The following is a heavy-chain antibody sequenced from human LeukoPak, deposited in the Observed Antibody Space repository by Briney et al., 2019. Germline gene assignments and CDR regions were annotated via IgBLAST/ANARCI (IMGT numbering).Heavy chain of an antibody. J-gene: IGHJ4*02. Sequence: GGSLRLSCAASGFTVSSNYMSWVRQAPGKGLEWVSVIYSGGSTYYADSVKGRFTISRDNSKNTLYLQMNSLRAEDTAVYYCVRGDYGDYTPFDYWGQGTLVTVSS. CDR1: GFTVSSNY. CDR3: VRGDYGDYTPFDY. CDR2: IYSGGST. D-gene: IGHD4-17*01. V-gene: IGHV3-53*01.